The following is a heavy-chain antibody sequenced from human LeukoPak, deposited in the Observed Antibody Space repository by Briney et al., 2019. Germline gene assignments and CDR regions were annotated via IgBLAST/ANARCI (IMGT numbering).Heavy chain of an antibody. D-gene: IGHD2-2*01. CDR3: ARASGYCSSTSCYPFDY. V-gene: IGHV4-61*02. CDR2: IYTSGST. Sequence: SQTLSLTCTVSGGSISSGSYYWCWIRQPAGKGLEWIGRIYTSGSTNYNPSLKSRVTISVDTSKNQFSLKLSSVTAADTAVYYCARASGYCSSTSCYPFDYWGQGTLVTVSS. J-gene: IGHJ4*02. CDR1: GGSISSGSYY.